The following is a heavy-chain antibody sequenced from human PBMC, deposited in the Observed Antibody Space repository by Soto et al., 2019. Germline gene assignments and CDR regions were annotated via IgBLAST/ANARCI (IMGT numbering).Heavy chain of an antibody. CDR2: IKSKTDGGTT. J-gene: IGHJ6*02. V-gene: IGHV3-15*07. Sequence: PGGSLRLSCAASGFTFSNAWMNWVRQAPGKGLEWVGRIKSKTDGGTTDYAAPVKGRFTISRDDSKNTLYLQMNSLKTEDTAVYYCTTILGSYYVHYYYYYYGMDVWGQGTTVTVSS. D-gene: IGHD1-26*01. CDR1: GFTFSNAW. CDR3: TTILGSYYVHYYYYYYGMDV.